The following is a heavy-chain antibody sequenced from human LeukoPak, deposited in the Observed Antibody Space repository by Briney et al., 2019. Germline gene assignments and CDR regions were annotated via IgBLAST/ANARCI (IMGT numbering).Heavy chain of an antibody. V-gene: IGHV4-34*01. D-gene: IGHD6-13*01. CDR1: GGSFSGYY. CDR3: ARAPYSSRRKDY. CDR2: INHSGST. Sequence: SETLSLTCAVYGGSFSGYYWSWIRQPPGKGLEWIGEINHSGSTNYNPSLKSRVTISVDTSKNQFSLKLSSVTAADTAVYYCARAPYSSRRKDYWGQGTLVTVSS. J-gene: IGHJ4*02.